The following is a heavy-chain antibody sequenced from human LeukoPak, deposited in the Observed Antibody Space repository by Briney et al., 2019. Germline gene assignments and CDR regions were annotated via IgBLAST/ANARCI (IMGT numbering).Heavy chain of an antibody. J-gene: IGHJ6*02. CDR1: GFTFSSYA. V-gene: IGHV3-23*01. Sequence: GGSLRLSCAASGFTFSSYAMSWVRQAPGKGLEWVPAISGSGGSTYYADSVKGRFTISRDNSKNTLYLQMNSLRAEDTAVYYCAKDHTVNYYYYGMGVWGQGTTVTVSS. CDR3: AKDHTVNYYYYGMGV. D-gene: IGHD4-17*01. CDR2: ISGSGGST.